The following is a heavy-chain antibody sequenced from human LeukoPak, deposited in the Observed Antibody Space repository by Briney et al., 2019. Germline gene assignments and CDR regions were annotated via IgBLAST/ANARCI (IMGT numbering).Heavy chain of an antibody. Sequence: SETLSLTCAVYGGSFSGYYWSWFRQPPGKGLEWIGEINHSGSTNYNPSLKSRVTISVDTSKNQFSLKLSSVTAADTAVYYCARGTGGYDFWSGYYKPYYYYGMDVWGQGTTVTVSS. CDR3: ARGTGGYDFWSGYYKPYYYYGMDV. CDR2: INHSGST. D-gene: IGHD3-3*01. J-gene: IGHJ6*02. V-gene: IGHV4-34*01. CDR1: GGSFSGYY.